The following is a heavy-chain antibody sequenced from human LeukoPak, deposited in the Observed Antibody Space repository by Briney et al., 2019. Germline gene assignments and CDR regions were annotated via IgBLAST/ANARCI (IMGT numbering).Heavy chain of an antibody. Sequence: SETLSLTCTVSGGSISSYYWSWIRQPPGKGLEWIGYIYYSGSTNYNPSLKSRVTISVDTSKNQFSLKLSSVTAADTAVYYCAGVMYYYDSSGYLRAAEYFQHWGQGTLVTVSS. CDR2: IYYSGST. CDR1: GGSISSYY. CDR3: AGVMYYYDSSGYLRAAEYFQH. J-gene: IGHJ1*01. V-gene: IGHV4-59*01. D-gene: IGHD3-22*01.